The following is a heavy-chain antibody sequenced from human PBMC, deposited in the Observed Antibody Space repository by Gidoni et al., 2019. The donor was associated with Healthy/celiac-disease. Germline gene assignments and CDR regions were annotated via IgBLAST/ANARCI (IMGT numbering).Heavy chain of an antibody. CDR2: ISYDGSNK. V-gene: IGHV3-30*18. D-gene: IGHD3-3*01. Sequence: QVQLVESGGGVVQPGRSLRLSCAASGFTFSSYGMPWVRQAPGKGLEWVAVISYDGSNKYYADSVKGRFTISRDNSKNTLYLQMNSLRAEDTAVYYCAKDRLYYDFWSGLDYWGQGTLVTVSS. CDR1: GFTFSSYG. J-gene: IGHJ4*02. CDR3: AKDRLYYDFWSGLDY.